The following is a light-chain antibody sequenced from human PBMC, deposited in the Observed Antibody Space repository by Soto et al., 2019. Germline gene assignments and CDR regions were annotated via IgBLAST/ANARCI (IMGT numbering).Light chain of an antibody. CDR1: QDIRNH. CDR3: LQHDTYPAIT. CDR2: AAS. V-gene: IGKV1-17*01. J-gene: IGKJ5*01. Sequence: DIQMTQSPSSLSASVGDRGTLTCRASQDIRNHLGWYQHKPGKAPKRLIYAASSLQSGVPSRFSGSGSGTEFTLTISSLQPEDFATYFCLQHDTYPAITCGQGTRREIK.